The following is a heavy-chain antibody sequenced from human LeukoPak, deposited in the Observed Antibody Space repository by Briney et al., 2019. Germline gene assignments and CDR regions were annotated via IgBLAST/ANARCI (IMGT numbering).Heavy chain of an antibody. D-gene: IGHD4-17*01. CDR3: ARVGDYGDYPFEY. J-gene: IGHJ4*02. CDR1: RFTFSSYG. V-gene: IGHV3-30*02. CDR2: IRFDGSYN. Sequence: PGGSLRLSCAASRFTFSSYGMHWVRQAPGKGLEWVAFIRFDGSYNYYADSVKGRFTISRDNADNSLYLEMNSLRAEDTAVYYCARVGDYGDYPFEYWGQGTLVTVSS.